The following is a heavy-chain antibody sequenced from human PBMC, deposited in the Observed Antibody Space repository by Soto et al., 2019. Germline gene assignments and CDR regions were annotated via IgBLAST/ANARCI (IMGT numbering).Heavy chain of an antibody. J-gene: IGHJ4*02. CDR2: INTDGSST. CDR1: GFTFSRYW. Sequence: EVQLVESGGGLVQPGGSLRLSCAASGFTFSRYWMQWVRQAPGKGLVWVSYINTDGSSTSYADYVKGRFTISRDNAKNSLYLLMNSLSAEDTAVYYCATYCGIPSCYMGGYSWGQGTLVTVSS. CDR3: ATYCGIPSCYMGGYS. D-gene: IGHD2-2*02. V-gene: IGHV3-74*01.